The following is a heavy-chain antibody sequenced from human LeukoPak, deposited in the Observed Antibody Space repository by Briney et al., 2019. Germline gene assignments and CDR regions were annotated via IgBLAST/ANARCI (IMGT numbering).Heavy chain of an antibody. CDR3: ARLPLYSGHDYSFDY. CDR1: GGSFSGYY. D-gene: IGHD5-12*01. V-gene: IGHV4-34*01. Sequence: SETLSLTCAVYGGSFSGYYWSWIRQPPGKGLEWIGEINHSGSTNYNPSLKSRVTISVDTSKNQFSLKLSSVTAADTAVYYCARLPLYSGHDYSFDYWGQGTLVTVSS. CDR2: INHSGST. J-gene: IGHJ4*02.